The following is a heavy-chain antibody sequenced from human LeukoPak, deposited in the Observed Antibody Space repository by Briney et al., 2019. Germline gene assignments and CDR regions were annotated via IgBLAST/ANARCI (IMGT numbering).Heavy chain of an antibody. Sequence: SETLSLTCTVSGGSISSGGYYWSWIRQPPGKGLEWIGYIYHSGSTNYNPSLKSRVTISVDTSKNQFSLKLSSVTAADTAVYYCARVGQQLAYDYWGQGTLVTVSS. CDR3: ARVGQQLAYDY. CDR1: GGSISSGGYY. CDR2: IYHSGST. V-gene: IGHV4-30-2*01. J-gene: IGHJ4*02. D-gene: IGHD6-13*01.